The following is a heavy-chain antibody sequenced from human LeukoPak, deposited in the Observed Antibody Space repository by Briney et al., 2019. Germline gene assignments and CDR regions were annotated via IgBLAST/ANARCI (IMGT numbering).Heavy chain of an antibody. V-gene: IGHV3-30*18. CDR1: GFTFSSYG. CDR3: AKDGNYYDSSGYYFPDY. Sequence: GRSLRLSCAASGFTFSSYGMHWVRQAPGKGLEWVAVISYDGSNKYYADSVKGRFTISRDNSKNTLYLQMNSLRAEDTAVYYCAKDGNYYDSSGYYFPDYWGQGTLVTVSS. D-gene: IGHD3-22*01. J-gene: IGHJ4*02. CDR2: ISYDGSNK.